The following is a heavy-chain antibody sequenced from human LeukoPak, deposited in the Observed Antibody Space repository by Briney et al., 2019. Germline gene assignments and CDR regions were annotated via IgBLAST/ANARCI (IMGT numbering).Heavy chain of an antibody. Sequence: VASVKVSCKASGYTFTSYGISWVRQAPGQGLEWMGWMNPNSGNTGYAQKFQGRVTMTRDTSISTAYMELSRLRSDDTAVYYCARQRRITMVRGVNPPDYWGQGTLVTVSS. CDR2: MNPNSGNT. CDR1: GYTFTSYG. V-gene: IGHV1-8*02. J-gene: IGHJ4*02. CDR3: ARQRRITMVRGVNPPDY. D-gene: IGHD3-10*01.